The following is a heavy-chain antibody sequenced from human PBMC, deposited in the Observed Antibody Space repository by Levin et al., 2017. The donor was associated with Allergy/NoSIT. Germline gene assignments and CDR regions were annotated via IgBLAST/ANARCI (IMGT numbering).Heavy chain of an antibody. CDR1: GFTFGSYS. CDR3: ARDYGYAFDI. CDR2: ISGSGNII. J-gene: IGHJ3*02. Sequence: GGSLRLSCAASGFTFGSYSMNWVRQAPGKGLEWLSYISGSGNIIDYADSVKGRFTISRDNARTSLYLEMNSLRDEDTAVYYCARDYGYAFDIWGQGTMVTVSS. V-gene: IGHV3-48*02. D-gene: IGHD3-10*01.